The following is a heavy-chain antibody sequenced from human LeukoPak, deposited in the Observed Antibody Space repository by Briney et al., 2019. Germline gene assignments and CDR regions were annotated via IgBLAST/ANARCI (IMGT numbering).Heavy chain of an antibody. D-gene: IGHD3-22*01. Sequence: ASVKVSCKASGYTFTSYGISWARQAPGQGLEWMGWISAYNGNTNYAQKLQGRVTMTTDTSTSTAYMELRSLRSDDTAVYYCARDRIYDSSGYYYSAFDIWGQGTMVTVSS. CDR3: ARDRIYDSSGYYYSAFDI. J-gene: IGHJ3*02. CDR2: ISAYNGNT. V-gene: IGHV1-18*01. CDR1: GYTFTSYG.